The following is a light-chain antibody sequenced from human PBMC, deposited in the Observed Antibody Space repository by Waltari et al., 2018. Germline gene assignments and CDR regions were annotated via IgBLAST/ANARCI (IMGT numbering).Light chain of an antibody. CDR1: SSNIGAGY. CDR2: DNY. V-gene: IGLV1-40*01. CDR3: QSYDSSLRSKM. J-gene: IGLJ3*02. Sequence: QSVLTQPPSVSAAPGQRVTIPCTGSSSNIGAGYVHWYQQLPRTAPKLLIYDNYDRPSGVPDRFSASKSGSSAPLAITGLQAEDEADYYCQSYDSSLRSKMFGGGTKLTVL.